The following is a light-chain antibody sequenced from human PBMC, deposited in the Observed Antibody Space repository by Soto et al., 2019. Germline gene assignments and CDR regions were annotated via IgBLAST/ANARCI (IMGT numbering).Light chain of an antibody. J-gene: IGKJ5*01. V-gene: IGKV3-20*01. CDR3: QKYKSWPPIT. CDR2: GAS. Sequence: EIVLTQSPGTLSLSPGERATLSCRASQSVSSSYLAWYQQKPGQAPRLLIYGASTRATGVPDRFSGTGSGTEFTLTISRLKSEDYAVYYCQKYKSWPPITVGQGTRLEIK. CDR1: QSVSSSY.